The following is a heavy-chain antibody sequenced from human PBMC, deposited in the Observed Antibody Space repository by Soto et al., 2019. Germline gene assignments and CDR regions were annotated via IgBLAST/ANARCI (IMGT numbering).Heavy chain of an antibody. CDR2: ISGSGGST. Sequence: PGGSLRLSCAASGFTFSSYAMSWVRQAPGKGLEWVSAISGSGGSTYYADSVKGRFTISRDNSKNTLYLQMNSLRAEDTAVYYCVKSFVVVPAAHSNYFDYWGQGTLVTVSS. V-gene: IGHV3-23*01. J-gene: IGHJ4*02. D-gene: IGHD2-2*01. CDR1: GFTFSSYA. CDR3: VKSFVVVPAAHSNYFDY.